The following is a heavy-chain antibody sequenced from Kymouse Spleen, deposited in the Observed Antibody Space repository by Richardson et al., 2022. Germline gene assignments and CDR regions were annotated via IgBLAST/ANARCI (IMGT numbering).Heavy chain of an antibody. CDR1: GGSFSGYY. D-gene: IGHD6-6*01. J-gene: IGHJ6*02. V-gene: IGHV4-34*01. CDR2: INHSGST. CDR3: ARDSSSSFYYYYGMDV. Sequence: QVQLQQWGAGLLKPSETLSLTCAVYGGSFSGYYWSWIRQPPGKGLEWIGEINHSGSTNYNPSLKSRVTISVDTSKNQFSLKLSSVTAADTAVYYCARDSSSSFYYYYGMDVWGQGTTVTVSS.